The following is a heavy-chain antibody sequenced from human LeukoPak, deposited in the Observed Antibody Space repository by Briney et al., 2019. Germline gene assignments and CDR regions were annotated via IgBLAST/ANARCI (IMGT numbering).Heavy chain of an antibody. CDR1: GGSISSSSYY. J-gene: IGHJ3*02. V-gene: IGHV4-39*01. CDR3: ARQLGDDHDAFDI. CDR2: IYYSGSP. D-gene: IGHD2-21*02. Sequence: PSETLSLTCTVSGGSISSSSYYWGWIRQPPGKGLEWIGSIYYSGSPYYNPSLKSRVTISVDTSKNQFSLKLSSVTAADTAVYYCARQLGDDHDAFDIWGQGTMVTVSS.